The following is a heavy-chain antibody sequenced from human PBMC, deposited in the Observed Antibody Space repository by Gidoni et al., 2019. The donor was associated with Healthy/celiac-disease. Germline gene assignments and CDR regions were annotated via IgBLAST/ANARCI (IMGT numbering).Heavy chain of an antibody. J-gene: IGHJ4*02. CDR1: GGPISSYY. CDR2: IYYSGST. V-gene: IGHV4-59*01. CDR3: ARGFPIAPLYYFDY. D-gene: IGHD6-13*01. Sequence: QVQLQASGPGLVKPSETLSLTCTGPGGPISSYYWSWIRQPPGKGLEWIGYIYYSGSTNYNPSLKSRVTISVDTSKNQFSLKLISVTAADTAVYYCARGFPIAPLYYFDYWGQGTLVTVSS.